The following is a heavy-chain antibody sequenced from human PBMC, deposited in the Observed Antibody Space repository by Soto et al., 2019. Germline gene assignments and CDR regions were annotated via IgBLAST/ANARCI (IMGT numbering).Heavy chain of an antibody. CDR3: AEVWSGYDYYYYYGMDV. J-gene: IGHJ6*02. D-gene: IGHD5-12*01. CDR2: ISGSGGST. Sequence: GSLKLSCAASGFTFSSYAMSWVRQAPGKGLEWVSAISGSGGSTYYADSVKGRFTISRDNSKNTLYLHMNSPRAEDTAVYYCAEVWSGYDYYYYYGMDVWGQGTTVTVSS. CDR1: GFTFSSYA. V-gene: IGHV3-23*01.